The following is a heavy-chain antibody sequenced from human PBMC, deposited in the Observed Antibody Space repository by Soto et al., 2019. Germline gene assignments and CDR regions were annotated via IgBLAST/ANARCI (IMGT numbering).Heavy chain of an antibody. CDR2: ISAYNGNT. CDR3: ASAGGTPNPSVAGTEEYYYYMDV. J-gene: IGHJ6*03. D-gene: IGHD6-19*01. V-gene: IGHV1-18*01. Sequence: GASVKVSCKASGYTFTSYGISWVRQAPGQGLEWMGWISAYNGNTNYAQKLQGRVTMTTDTSTSTAYMELRSLRSDDTAVYYCASAGGTPNPSVAGTEEYYYYMDVWGKGTTVTVSS. CDR1: GYTFTSYG.